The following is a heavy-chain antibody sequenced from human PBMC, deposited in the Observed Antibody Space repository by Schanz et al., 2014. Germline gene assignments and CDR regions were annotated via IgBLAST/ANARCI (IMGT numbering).Heavy chain of an antibody. J-gene: IGHJ6*03. CDR2: ISGSGSST. V-gene: IGHV3-23*04. Sequence: EVQLVESGGGLVKPGESLRLSCAASGFIFSAYTMNWVRQAPGKGLDWVSAISGSGSSTYYADSVKGRFTISRDNSKNTVYLQMNSLRGEDTGMYYCARPSDSSWYMDVWGKGTTVTVSS. CDR1: GFIFSAYT. D-gene: IGHD2-21*02. CDR3: ARPSDSSWYMDV.